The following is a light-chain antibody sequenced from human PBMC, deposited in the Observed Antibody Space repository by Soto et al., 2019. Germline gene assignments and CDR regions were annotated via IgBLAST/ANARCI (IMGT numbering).Light chain of an antibody. CDR3: QKFSSYPLN. CDR2: DAS. J-gene: IGKJ4*01. Sequence: EIVLTQSPGTLSLSPGERATVSCRAIQSVSSSYLAWYQQKPGQAPRLLIYDASSRATGIPDRFSGGGSGTDFTLTISRLEPEDFAVYYCQKFSSYPLNFGGGTKVDIK. CDR1: QSVSSSY. V-gene: IGKV3-20*01.